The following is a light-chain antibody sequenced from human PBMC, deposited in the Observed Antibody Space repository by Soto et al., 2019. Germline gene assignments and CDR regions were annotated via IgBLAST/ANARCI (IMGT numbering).Light chain of an antibody. Sequence: ALTQPASVSGSPGQSITISCTGTSSDLGSYNLVSWYQQQPGKAPKLMIYEGTKRPSGVSNRFSGSKSGNTASLTISGLQAEDEADYYCCSYAGSSTYVIFGGGTKLTVL. CDR3: CSYAGSSTYVI. CDR2: EGT. J-gene: IGLJ2*01. CDR1: SSDLGSYNL. V-gene: IGLV2-23*01.